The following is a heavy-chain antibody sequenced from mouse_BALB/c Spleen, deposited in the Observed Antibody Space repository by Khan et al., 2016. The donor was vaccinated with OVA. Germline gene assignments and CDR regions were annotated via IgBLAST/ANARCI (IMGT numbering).Heavy chain of an antibody. J-gene: IGHJ2*01. CDR3: TREAYRYDEYYFDY. Sequence: EVMLVESGGGLVKPGGSLKLSCAASGFTFSSYAMSWVRQTPEKRLEWVASISSGGSTYYPASGKGRFTISRDNARTILYLQMSRLRSEDTAMYYCTREAYRYDEYYFDYWGQGSTLTVSS. V-gene: IGHV5-6-5*01. CDR2: ISSGGST. CDR1: GFTFSSYA. D-gene: IGHD2-14*01.